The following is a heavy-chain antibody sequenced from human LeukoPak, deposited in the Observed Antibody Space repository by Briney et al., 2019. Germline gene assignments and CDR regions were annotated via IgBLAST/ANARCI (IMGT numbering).Heavy chain of an antibody. Sequence: SETLSLTCIVSGGSITNSNYYWGWIRQPPGKGLEWFGNIYYSGNTYYNPSLKSRVTISVDTSKNQFSLKLTSVIAADTAVYYCASLLNGGVAHWLDPWGQGTLVTVSS. V-gene: IGHV4-39*01. CDR3: ASLLNGGVAHWLDP. J-gene: IGHJ5*02. CDR2: IYYSGNT. D-gene: IGHD7-27*01. CDR1: GGSITNSNYY.